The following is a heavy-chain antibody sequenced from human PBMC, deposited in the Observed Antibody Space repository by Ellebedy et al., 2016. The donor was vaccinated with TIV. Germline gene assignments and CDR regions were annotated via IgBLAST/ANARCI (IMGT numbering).Heavy chain of an antibody. CDR1: GFTFSRHG. Sequence: GESLKISXAGSGFTFSRHGMHWVRQAPGKGLEWVAVVSNDGTITYYADSVKGRFTISRDNSQNTLYLQMNSLRGEDTALYYCAKEGAASRLCFDYWGQGTLVTVSS. V-gene: IGHV3-30*18. CDR3: AKEGAASRLCFDY. D-gene: IGHD6-13*01. CDR2: VSNDGTIT. J-gene: IGHJ4*02.